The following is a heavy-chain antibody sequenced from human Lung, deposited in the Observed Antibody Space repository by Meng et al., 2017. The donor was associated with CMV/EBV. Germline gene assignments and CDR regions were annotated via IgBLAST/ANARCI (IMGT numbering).Heavy chain of an antibody. V-gene: IGHV1-2*02. CDR3: ATIGGLYYDFWNY. CDR2: INPHSGGT. D-gene: IGHD3-3*01. CDR1: GYTFTAYI. Sequence: SVKVSXKASGYTFTAYIMHWLRQAPGQGLEWMGWINPHSGGTKYAQKFQGRVTMTRDTSISTAYMELSSLRSDDTAVYYCATIGGLYYDFWNYWGQGTXVTVSS. J-gene: IGHJ4*02.